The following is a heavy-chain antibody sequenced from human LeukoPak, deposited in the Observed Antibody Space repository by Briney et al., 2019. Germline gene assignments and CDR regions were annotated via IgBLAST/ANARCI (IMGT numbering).Heavy chain of an antibody. V-gene: IGHV3-11*01. CDR2: ISSSGSTI. Sequence: GRSLRLSCAASGFTFSDYYMSWIRQAPGKGLEWVSYISSSGSTIYYADSVKGRFTISRDNAKNSLYLQMNSLRAEDTAVYYCARDYYDSSGSMLFDIWGQGTMVTVSS. D-gene: IGHD3-22*01. CDR1: GFTFSDYY. CDR3: ARDYYDSSGSMLFDI. J-gene: IGHJ3*02.